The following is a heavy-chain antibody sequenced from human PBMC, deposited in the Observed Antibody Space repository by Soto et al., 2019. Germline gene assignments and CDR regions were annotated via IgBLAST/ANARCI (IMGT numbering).Heavy chain of an antibody. CDR3: ARSQRNGAMDV. CDR2: ITSGSSFI. V-gene: IGHV3-21*01. Sequence: GGSLRLCCVASTFTINTYSLNWVRQAPGKGLEWVSSITSGSSFIDYADSVKGRFTISRDDAKNSLFLQMSSLRADDTAVYYCARSQRNGAMDVWGQGTTVTVSS. D-gene: IGHD2-8*01. CDR1: TFTINTYS. J-gene: IGHJ6*02.